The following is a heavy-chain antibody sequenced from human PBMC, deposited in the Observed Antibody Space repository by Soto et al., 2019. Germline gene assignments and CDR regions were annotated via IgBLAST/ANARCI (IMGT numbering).Heavy chain of an antibody. D-gene: IGHD2-21*01. CDR1: GGSVSSTNW. Sequence: QVQLRQSGPGLVKTSGTLSLTCAVSGGSVSSTNWWTWVRQPPGKRLEWIGEIYHSGGPTYSPSPRSRATISADKSNNQFPLRLRSVTAADTAVYYCATLPPRIVVTLLPIPTWGQGIQVTVSS. V-gene: IGHV4-4*02. J-gene: IGHJ5*02. CDR2: IYHSGGP. CDR3: ATLPPRIVVTLLPIPT.